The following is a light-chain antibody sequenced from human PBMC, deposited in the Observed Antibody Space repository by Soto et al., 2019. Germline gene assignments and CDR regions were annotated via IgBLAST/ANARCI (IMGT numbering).Light chain of an antibody. CDR3: QQYSSSPLT. J-gene: IGKJ4*01. CDR1: QSVSLTA. Sequence: EIVLTQSPGTLSLSPGERATLSCSASQSVSLTALAWYQHKPGQAPRLLIYGASFRATGIPHRFSGSGAGTGFTLTISSLESEDAAVYYCQQYSSSPLTFGGGTKVEIK. V-gene: IGKV3-20*01. CDR2: GAS.